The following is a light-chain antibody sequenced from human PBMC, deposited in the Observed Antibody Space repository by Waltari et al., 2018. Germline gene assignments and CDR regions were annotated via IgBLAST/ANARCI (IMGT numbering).Light chain of an antibody. CDR3: QSYDTRLGAWV. V-gene: IGLV1-40*01. CDR1: SSNIGAGYD. CDR2: GNT. Sequence: SVLTQPPSVSGAPGQRVTIPCTGSSSNIGAGYDVHRYQHLPGTAPKLLIYGNTNRPSGVPDQFSGSKSGTSASLVITGLQAEDEANYYCQSYDTRLGAWVFGGGTKLTVL. J-gene: IGLJ3*02.